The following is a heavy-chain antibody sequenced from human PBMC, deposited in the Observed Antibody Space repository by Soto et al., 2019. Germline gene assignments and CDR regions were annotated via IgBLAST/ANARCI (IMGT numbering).Heavy chain of an antibody. D-gene: IGHD3-10*01. CDR3: SRGRSSGNYYT. J-gene: IGHJ5*02. CDR1: GNSVSSNSAS. V-gene: IGHV6-1*01. Sequence: SHTLSLTCAISGNSVSSNSASWNFFNKSPSRGLEWLGRTYYRSKWSSDYEVSVKSRIRINPDTSKNQFSLQLNSATPEDAAVYFCSRGRSSGNYYTWGQGTLVTVSS. CDR2: TYYRSKWSS.